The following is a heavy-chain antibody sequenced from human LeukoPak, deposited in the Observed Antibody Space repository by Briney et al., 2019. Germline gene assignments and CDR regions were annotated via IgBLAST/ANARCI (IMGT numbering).Heavy chain of an antibody. D-gene: IGHD5-12*01. CDR2: ISYDGSNK. CDR1: GFTFSSYG. V-gene: IGHV3-30*18. J-gene: IGHJ6*02. Sequence: PGGSLRLSCAASGFTFSSYGMHWVRQAPGKGLEWVAVISYDGSNKYYADSVKGRFTISRDNSKNTLYLQMNSLRAEDTAVYYCAKDQGYSGYEGGDVWGQGTTVTVSS. CDR3: AKDQGYSGYEGGDV.